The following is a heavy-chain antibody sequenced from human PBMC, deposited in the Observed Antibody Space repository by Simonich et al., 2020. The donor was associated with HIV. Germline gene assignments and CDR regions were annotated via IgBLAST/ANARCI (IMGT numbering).Heavy chain of an antibody. CDR2: VIPICGTA. CDR3: ARKGGGRGVYYFDY. V-gene: IGHV1-69*13. CDR1: GGTFSSFA. J-gene: IGHJ4*02. D-gene: IGHD3-10*01. Sequence: QVQLVQSGAEVKKPGSSVKVSCKASGGTFSSFAISWVRQAPGLGVEGVGGVIPICGTANYAQMFQGRVTITADESTSTAYMELSSLRSEDTGIYYCARKGGGRGVYYFDYWGQGTLVTVSS.